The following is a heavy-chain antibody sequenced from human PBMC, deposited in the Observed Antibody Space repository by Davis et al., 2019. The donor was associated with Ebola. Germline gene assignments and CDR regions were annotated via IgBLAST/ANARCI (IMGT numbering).Heavy chain of an antibody. D-gene: IGHD3-22*01. CDR1: GGSISSYY. CDR3: ARGFPNLLNYYDSSGYFDY. CDR2: IYYSGGT. Sequence: PSETLSLTCTVSGGSISSYYWSWIRQPPGKGLEWIGYIYYSGGTNYNPSLKSRVTISVDTSKNQFSLKLRSVTAADTSVYYCARGFPNLLNYYDSSGYFDYWGQGTLVTVSS. J-gene: IGHJ4*02. V-gene: IGHV4-59*12.